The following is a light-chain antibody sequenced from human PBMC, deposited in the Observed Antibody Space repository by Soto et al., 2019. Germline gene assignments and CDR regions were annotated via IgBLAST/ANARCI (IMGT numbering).Light chain of an antibody. CDR2: DVT. CDR1: SSDIGVYDF. V-gene: IGLV2-14*01. Sequence: SALTQPASVSGSPGQSITISCTGTSSDIGVYDFVSWYQQHPGRAPKLLIYDVTNRPSGISDRFSGSKSGNTASLTISGLQPEDEADYYCSSYTTSTTRVFGGGTQLTVL. CDR3: SSYTTSTTRV. J-gene: IGLJ3*02.